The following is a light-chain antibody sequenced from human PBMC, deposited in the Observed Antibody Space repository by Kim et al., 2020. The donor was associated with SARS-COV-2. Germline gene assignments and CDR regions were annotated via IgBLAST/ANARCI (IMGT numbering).Light chain of an antibody. Sequence: ELTQPPSTSGTPGQRVTISCSGSNSNIGSETVNWYQQLPGRAPTLLIYSNNQRPSGVPARFSASKSGTSASLAISGLQSEDEADYYCASWDGSLNVYVFGTGTKVTVL. CDR1: NSNIGSET. J-gene: IGLJ1*01. CDR2: SNN. V-gene: IGLV1-44*01. CDR3: ASWDGSLNVYV.